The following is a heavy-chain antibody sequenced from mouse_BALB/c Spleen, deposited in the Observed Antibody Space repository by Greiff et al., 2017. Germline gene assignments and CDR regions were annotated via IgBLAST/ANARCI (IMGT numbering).Heavy chain of an antibody. Sequence: DVKLVESGGGLVQPGGSLKLSCAASGFTFSSYTMSWVRQTPEKRLEWVAYISNGGGSTYYPDTVKGRFTISRDNAKNTLYLQMSSLKSEDTAMYYCARQIYDGYSYAMDYWGQGTSVTVSS. CDR2: ISNGGGST. CDR3: ARQIYDGYSYAMDY. V-gene: IGHV5-12-2*01. D-gene: IGHD2-3*01. J-gene: IGHJ4*01. CDR1: GFTFSSYT.